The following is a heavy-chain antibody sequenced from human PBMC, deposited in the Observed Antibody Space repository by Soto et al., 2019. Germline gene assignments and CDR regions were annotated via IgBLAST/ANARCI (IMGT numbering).Heavy chain of an antibody. J-gene: IGHJ6*03. CDR1: GFTFSSYA. CDR3: AKDLEAYDILTGYARDYYYYMDG. V-gene: IGHV3-23*01. D-gene: IGHD3-9*01. CDR2: ISGSGGST. Sequence: GGSLRLSCAASGFTFSSYAMSWVRQAPGKGLEWVSAISGSGGSTYYADSVKGRFTISRDNSKNTLYLQMNSLRAEDTAVYYCAKDLEAYDILTGYARDYYYYMDGWGKGTKVTVSS.